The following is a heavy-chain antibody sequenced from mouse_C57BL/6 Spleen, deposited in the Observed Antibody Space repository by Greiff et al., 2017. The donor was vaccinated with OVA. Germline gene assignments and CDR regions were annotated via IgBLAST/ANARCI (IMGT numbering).Heavy chain of an antibody. CDR2: INPNNGGT. J-gene: IGHJ3*01. CDR3: ASTTVPWFAY. Sequence: EVQLQESGPELVKPGASVKMSCKASGYTFTDYNMHWVKQSHGKSLEWIGYINPNNGGTSYNQKFKGKATLTVNKSSSTAYMELRSLTSEDSAVYYCASTTVPWFAYWGQGTLVTVSA. D-gene: IGHD1-1*01. CDR1: GYTFTDYN. V-gene: IGHV1-22*01.